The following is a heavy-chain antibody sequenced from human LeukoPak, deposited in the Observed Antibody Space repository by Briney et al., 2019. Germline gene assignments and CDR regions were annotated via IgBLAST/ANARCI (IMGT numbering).Heavy chain of an antibody. CDR2: FDPEDGET. J-gene: IGHJ5*02. V-gene: IGHV1-24*01. CDR3: AERWAADAEERWFDP. Sequence: GASVKVSCKCAAYTFTVLTIHLSREAPGKGLEWMGGFDPEDGETIYAQKFQGRVTMTEDTSTDTAYMELSSLRSEDTAAYYCAERWAADAEERWFDPCGQGTLVTVSS. D-gene: IGHD1-26*01. CDR1: AYTFTVLT.